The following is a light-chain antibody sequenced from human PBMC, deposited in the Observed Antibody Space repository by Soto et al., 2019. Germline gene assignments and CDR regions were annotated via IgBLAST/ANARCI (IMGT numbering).Light chain of an antibody. CDR3: QHFYTYSPWT. V-gene: IGKV1-5*01. CDR2: AAS. CDR1: QSISSW. J-gene: IGKJ1*01. Sequence: DIQMTPSPSTLSASVVDSVTITCLASQSISSWLTWYQQKPGKAPKLLIYAASSLQSGVPSRFSGSGSGTEFTLSIRGLQPDDFATYYCQHFYTYSPWTFGQGNKGDIK.